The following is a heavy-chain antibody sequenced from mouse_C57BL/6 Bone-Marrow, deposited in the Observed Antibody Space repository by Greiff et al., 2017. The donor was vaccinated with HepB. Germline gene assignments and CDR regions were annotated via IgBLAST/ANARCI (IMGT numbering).Heavy chain of an antibody. V-gene: IGHV1-15*01. CDR2: IDPETGGT. D-gene: IGHD1-1*01. J-gene: IGHJ3*01. Sequence: QVQLQQSGAELVRPGASVTLSCKASGYTFTDYEMHWVKQTPVHGLEWIGAIDPETGGTAYNQKFKGKAILTADKSSSTAYIELRSLTSEDSAVYYCTRRKLRSAWFAYWGQGTLVTVSA. CDR3: TRRKLRSAWFAY. CDR1: GYTFTDYE.